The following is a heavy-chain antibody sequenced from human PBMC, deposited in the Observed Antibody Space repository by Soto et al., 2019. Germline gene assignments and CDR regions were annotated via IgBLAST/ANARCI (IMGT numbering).Heavy chain of an antibody. V-gene: IGHV4-39*02. J-gene: IGHJ5*02. CDR1: GGSIASSSYF. CDR2: MDYRGTI. CDR3: SRRAPEGFDP. Sequence: SETLSLTCTVSGGSIASSSYFWAWIRRPPGKGLEWIGSMDYRGTIYNNPSLKSRVTISVDTSKNHFSLKLDSVTAADTALYYCSRRAPEGFDPWGQGTLVTVSS.